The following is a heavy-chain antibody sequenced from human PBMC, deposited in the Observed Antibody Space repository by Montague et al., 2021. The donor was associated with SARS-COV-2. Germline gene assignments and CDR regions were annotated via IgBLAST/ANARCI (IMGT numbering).Heavy chain of an antibody. J-gene: IGHJ6*02. CDR2: INHSGST. V-gene: IGHV4-34*01. D-gene: IGHD4-17*01. CDR3: ARGQSVTTFWGAYYGMDV. Sequence: LRLSCAASGFTFSSYEMNWVRQPPGKGLEWIGEINHSGSTNYNPSLKSRVTISVDTSKNQFSLKLSSVTAADTAVYYCARGQSVTTFWGAYYGMDVWGQGTTVTVSS. CDR1: GFTFSSYE.